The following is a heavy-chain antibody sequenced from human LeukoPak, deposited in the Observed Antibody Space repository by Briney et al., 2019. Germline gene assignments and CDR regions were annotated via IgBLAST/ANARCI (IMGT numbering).Heavy chain of an antibody. D-gene: IGHD4-17*01. CDR2: ISSSSSYI. V-gene: IGHV3-21*01. CDR1: GFTFSSYS. J-gene: IGHJ4*02. Sequence: GGSLRLSRAASGFTFSSYSMNWVRQAPGKGLEWVSSISSSSSYIYYADSVKGRFTISRDNAKNSLYLQMNSLRAEDTAVYYCARGDPYGDYGVPSDYWGQGTLVTVSS. CDR3: ARGDPYGDYGVPSDY.